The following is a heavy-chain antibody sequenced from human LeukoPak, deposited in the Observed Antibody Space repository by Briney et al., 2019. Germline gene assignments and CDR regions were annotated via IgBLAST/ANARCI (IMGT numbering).Heavy chain of an antibody. Sequence: ASVKVSCKASGYSFTTYYMHWVRQAPGQGLEWMGIINPSGGGTNYAQKFQDRVTMTRDTSTSTAYMDLSSLRSEDTAVYYCARVKPSSSGHDYWGQGTLLTVSS. D-gene: IGHD6-19*01. CDR2: INPSGGGT. J-gene: IGHJ4*02. CDR1: GYSFTTYY. V-gene: IGHV1-46*03. CDR3: ARVKPSSSGHDY.